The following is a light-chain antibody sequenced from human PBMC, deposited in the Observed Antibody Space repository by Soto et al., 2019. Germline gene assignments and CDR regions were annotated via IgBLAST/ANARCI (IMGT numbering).Light chain of an antibody. J-gene: IGKJ1*01. CDR2: AAS. CDR1: HSISSY. Sequence: IHTTHTPTSLSASVGARFTIGCRARHSISSYLNWYQQKPRKATKLLIYAASSLQSGVPSRFSGSGSGTDFTLTISRLAPEDFAVYYCQQYGSSGTFGQGTKVDIK. V-gene: IGKV1-39*01. CDR3: QQYGSSGT.